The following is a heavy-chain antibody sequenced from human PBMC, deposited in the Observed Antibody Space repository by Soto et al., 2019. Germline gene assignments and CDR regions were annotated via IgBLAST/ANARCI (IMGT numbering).Heavy chain of an antibody. V-gene: IGHV4-31*03. CDR2: IYYSGSA. J-gene: IGHJ4*02. CDR3: ARIRSGNHPDN. Sequence: ASETLSLTCSVSGGSLSSAGYFWSWIRQHPGKGLEWIGHIYYSGSAYYSPSLKSRVTISVDTSKNQFSLNLSSVSAADTAVYYCARIRSGNHPDNWGQGTLVTVSS. CDR1: GGSLSSAGYF. D-gene: IGHD4-4*01.